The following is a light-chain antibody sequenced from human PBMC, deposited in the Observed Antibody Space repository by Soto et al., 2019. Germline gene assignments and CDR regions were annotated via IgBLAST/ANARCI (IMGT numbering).Light chain of an antibody. J-gene: IGKJ3*01. CDR3: QQLNSY. CDR2: AAS. Sequence: DIQLTQSPSFLSASVGDRVTITCRASQGISSYLAWYQQKPGKAPKLLICAASTLQSGVPSRFSGSGSGTEFTLTISSLQPEDFATYYCQQLNSYFGPGTKVDIK. V-gene: IGKV1-9*01. CDR1: QGISSY.